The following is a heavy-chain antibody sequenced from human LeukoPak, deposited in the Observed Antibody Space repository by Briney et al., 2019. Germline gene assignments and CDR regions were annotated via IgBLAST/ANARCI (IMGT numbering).Heavy chain of an antibody. D-gene: IGHD2-2*02. CDR3: AKDLWKCSSTSCYTWHAAFDI. J-gene: IGHJ3*02. CDR2: TSWNSGSI. CDR1: GFTFDDYV. V-gene: IGHV3-9*01. Sequence: GRSLRLSCAACGFTFDDYVMHWVRQAPGKGLEWVSGTSWNSGSIGYADSVKGRFTISRDNAKSSLYLQMNTLRAEDTALYYCAKDLWKCSSTSCYTWHAAFDIWGQGTMVTVSS.